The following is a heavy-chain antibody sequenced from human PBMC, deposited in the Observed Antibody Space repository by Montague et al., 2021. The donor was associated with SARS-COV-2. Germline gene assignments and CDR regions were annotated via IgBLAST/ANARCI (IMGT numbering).Heavy chain of an antibody. CDR2: IDWDDDK. V-gene: IGHV2-70*01. Sequence: PELVKPIQTLTLTCTFSGFSLSTSGMCVSWIRQPPGKALEWLALIDWDDDKYYSTSLKTRLTISKDTSKNQVVLTMTNMDPVDTATYYCARIWGATRGDAFDIWGQGTMVTVSS. D-gene: IGHD1-26*01. CDR1: GFSLSTSGMC. CDR3: ARIWGATRGDAFDI. J-gene: IGHJ3*02.